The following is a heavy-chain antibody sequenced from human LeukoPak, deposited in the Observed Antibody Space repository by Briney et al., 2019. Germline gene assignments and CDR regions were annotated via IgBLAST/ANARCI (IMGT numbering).Heavy chain of an antibody. J-gene: IGHJ4*02. CDR2: INHTGST. D-gene: IGHD3-22*01. CDR3: AMSITMIIVIIKRPPTIDY. Sequence: SETLSLTCAVYGGSFSGYYWSWIRQPPGKGLEWIGEINHTGSTNYNPSLKSRVTISVDTSRNQFSLKLSSVTAADTAVYYCAMSITMIIVIIKRPPTIDYWGQGTLVTVSS. V-gene: IGHV4-34*01. CDR1: GGSFSGYY.